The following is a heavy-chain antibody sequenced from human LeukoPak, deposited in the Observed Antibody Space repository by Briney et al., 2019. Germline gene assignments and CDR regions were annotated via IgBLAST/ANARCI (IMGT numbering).Heavy chain of an antibody. CDR2: FKSKTDGGTT. CDR1: GFTFSKAW. CDR3: TKDIGYFNY. J-gene: IGHJ4*02. V-gene: IGHV3-15*01. Sequence: GGSLRLSCAASGFTFSKAWMSWVRQAPGKGLEWVGRFKSKTDGGTTDYAAPVKGRFIVSRDDSKNTLYLQMNSLRTEDTAVYFCTKDIGYFNYWGQGSLVTVSS.